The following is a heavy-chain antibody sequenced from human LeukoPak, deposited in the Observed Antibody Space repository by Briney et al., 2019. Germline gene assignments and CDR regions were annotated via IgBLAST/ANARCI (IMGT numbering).Heavy chain of an antibody. Sequence: PGGSLRLSCAASGFSFSSYDLHWARQRKGESPEWVSAIGTAGDTYYPGSVKGRFTISRENAKNSLYLQMSSLEVGDTAVYYCASATRGGYYDHWGQGTLVTVSS. CDR3: ASATRGGYYDH. CDR2: IGTAGDT. CDR1: GFSFSSYD. D-gene: IGHD3-22*01. V-gene: IGHV3-13*01. J-gene: IGHJ5*02.